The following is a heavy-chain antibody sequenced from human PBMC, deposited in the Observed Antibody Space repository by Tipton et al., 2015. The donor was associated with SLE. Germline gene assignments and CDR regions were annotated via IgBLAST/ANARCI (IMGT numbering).Heavy chain of an antibody. CDR1: GGSFSGYY. J-gene: IGHJ5*02. V-gene: IGHV4-34*01. Sequence: TLSLTCAVYGGSFSGYYWSWIRQPPGKGLEWIGEINHSGSTNYNPSLKSRVTISVDTSKNQFSLMLSSVTAADTAVYYCAGYSRSDLNWFDPWVQGTLVTVSS. CDR2: INHSGST. CDR3: AGYSRSDLNWFDP. D-gene: IGHD6-13*01.